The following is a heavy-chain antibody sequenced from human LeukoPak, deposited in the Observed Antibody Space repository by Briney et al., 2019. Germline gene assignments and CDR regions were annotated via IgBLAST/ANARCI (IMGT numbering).Heavy chain of an antibody. CDR2: ISSSSSYT. CDR3: ARDQPEYYDSSGGTYYFDY. V-gene: IGHV3-11*06. J-gene: IGHJ4*02. D-gene: IGHD3-22*01. Sequence: GGSLRLSCAASGFTFSDYYMSWIRQAPGKGLEWVSYISSSSSYTNYADSVKGRFTISRDNAKNSLYLQMNSLRAEDTAVYYCARDQPEYYDSSGGTYYFDYWGQGTLVTVSS. CDR1: GFTFSDYY.